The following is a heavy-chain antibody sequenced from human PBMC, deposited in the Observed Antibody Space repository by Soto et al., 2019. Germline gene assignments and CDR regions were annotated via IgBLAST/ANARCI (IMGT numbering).Heavy chain of an antibody. Sequence: QVQLQESGPGLGKPSETLSLTCTVSGDSISTYYWNWIRQPAGKALEWIGRIYTSGATNYNPSLRSRVTMSGDTSKNQFSLELSSVTAADTAVYYCARRASGSGRHFDNWGQGTLVTVSS. CDR1: GDSISTYY. V-gene: IGHV4-4*07. CDR2: IYTSGAT. J-gene: IGHJ4*02. CDR3: ARRASGSGRHFDN. D-gene: IGHD3-10*01.